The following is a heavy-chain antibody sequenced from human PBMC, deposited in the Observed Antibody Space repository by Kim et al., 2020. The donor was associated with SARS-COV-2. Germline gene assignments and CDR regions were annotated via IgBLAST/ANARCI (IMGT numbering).Heavy chain of an antibody. J-gene: IGHJ1*01. V-gene: IGHV4-59*01. CDR3: ARTVTSAEYFQH. CDR2: IYYSGST. CDR1: GGSISSYY. Sequence: SETLSLTCTVSGGSISSYYWSCIRQPPGKGLEWIGYIYYSGSTNYNPSLKSRVTISVDTSKNQFSLKLSSVTAADTAVYYCARTVTSAEYFQHWGQGTLVTVSS. D-gene: IGHD4-17*01.